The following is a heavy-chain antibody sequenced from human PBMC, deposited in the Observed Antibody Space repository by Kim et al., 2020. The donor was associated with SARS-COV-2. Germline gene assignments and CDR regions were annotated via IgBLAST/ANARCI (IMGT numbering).Heavy chain of an antibody. Sequence: TNYAQKFQGRVTMTRDTSISTAYMELSRLRSDDTAVYYCARSITVAGLLYWGQGTLVTVSS. D-gene: IGHD6-19*01. CDR2: T. V-gene: IGHV1-2*02. J-gene: IGHJ4*02. CDR3: ARSITVAGLLY.